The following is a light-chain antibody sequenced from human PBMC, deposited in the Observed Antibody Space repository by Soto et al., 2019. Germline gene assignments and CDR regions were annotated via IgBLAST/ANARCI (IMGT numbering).Light chain of an antibody. CDR2: GNN. J-gene: IGLJ2*01. CDR1: SSNIGAGYD. V-gene: IGLV1-40*01. Sequence: QSVLTPPPSVSGAPGQRVTISCTGTSSNIGAGYDVHWYQQVPGAAPKLLIYGNNNRPSGVPDRISGSKSGTSASLAITGLQAEDEADYYCQSYDTSLSAPVIFGGGTKLTVL. CDR3: QSYDTSLSAPVI.